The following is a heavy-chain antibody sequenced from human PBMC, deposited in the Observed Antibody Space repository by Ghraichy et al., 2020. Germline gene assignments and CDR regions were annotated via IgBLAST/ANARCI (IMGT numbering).Heavy chain of an antibody. Sequence: LETLSLTCAVYGGSFSGYYWSWIRQPPGKGLEWIGEINHSGSTNYNPSLKSRVTISVDTSKNQFSLKLSSVTAADTAVYYCARVSFRSYYYYYGMDVWGQGTTVTVSS. J-gene: IGHJ6*02. D-gene: IGHD3-16*01. CDR2: INHSGST. CDR3: ARVSFRSYYYYYGMDV. CDR1: GGSFSGYY. V-gene: IGHV4-34*01.